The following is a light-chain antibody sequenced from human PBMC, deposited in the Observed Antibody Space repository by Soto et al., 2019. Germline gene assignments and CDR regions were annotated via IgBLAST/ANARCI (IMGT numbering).Light chain of an antibody. CDR3: QQYTHWPPVT. Sequence: EIVMTQSPATLSVSPGERATLSYRANQSVSSNLAWYQQKPGQAPRLLIYYASTRATGIPARFSGSGSGTEFTLTISSLQSEDFAVYYCQQYTHWPPVTFGQGTKLEIK. V-gene: IGKV3-15*01. CDR1: QSVSSN. CDR2: YAS. J-gene: IGKJ2*01.